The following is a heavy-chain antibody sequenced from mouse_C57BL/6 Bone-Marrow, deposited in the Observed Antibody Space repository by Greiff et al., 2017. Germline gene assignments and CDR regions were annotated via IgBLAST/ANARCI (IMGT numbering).Heavy chain of an antibody. J-gene: IGHJ3*01. CDR1: GFTFSDYY. D-gene: IGHD1-1*01. CDR2: INYDGSST. V-gene: IGHV5-16*01. Sequence: EVKLVESEGGLVQPGSSMKLSCTASGFTFSDYYMAWVRQVPEKGLEWVANINYDGSSTYYLDSLKSRFIISRDNAKNILYLQMSSLKSEDTATYYCARPNYGSSAWFAYWGQGTLVTVSA. CDR3: ARPNYGSSAWFAY.